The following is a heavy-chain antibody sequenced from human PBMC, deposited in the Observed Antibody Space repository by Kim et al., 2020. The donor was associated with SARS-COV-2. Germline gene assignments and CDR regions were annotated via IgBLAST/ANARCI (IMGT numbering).Heavy chain of an antibody. Sequence: SRVTMSVDTSKNQFSLKLSSVTAADTAVYYCARAGGVGATSYHYYYGMDVWGQGTTVTVSS. D-gene: IGHD1-26*01. V-gene: IGHV4-4*06. J-gene: IGHJ6*02. CDR3: ARAGGVGATSYHYYYGMDV.